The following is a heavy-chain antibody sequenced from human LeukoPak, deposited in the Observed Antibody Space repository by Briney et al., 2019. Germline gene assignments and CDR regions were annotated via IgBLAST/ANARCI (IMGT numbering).Heavy chain of an antibody. CDR2: ITSSGFIT. D-gene: IGHD3-22*01. J-gene: IGHJ4*02. Sequence: GGSLRLSCAASGFTFSDYYMSWIRQAPGKGLEWVSYITSSGFITYYGDSVKGRFTISRDNAKNSLYLQMNSLRADDTAVYYCARGAPTYTSGFYYGYWGQGTLVTVSS. V-gene: IGHV3-11*04. CDR1: GFTFSDYY. CDR3: ARGAPTYTSGFYYGY.